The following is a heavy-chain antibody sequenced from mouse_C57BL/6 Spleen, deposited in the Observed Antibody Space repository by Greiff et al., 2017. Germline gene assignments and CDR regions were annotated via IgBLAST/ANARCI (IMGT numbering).Heavy chain of an antibody. Sequence: EVQGVESGGDLVKPGGSLKLSCAASGFTFSSYGMSWVRQTPDKRLEWVATISSGGSYTYYPDSVKGRFTISRDNAKNTLYLQMSRLKSEDTARYYCARHELYGYPVEGFAYWGQGTLVTVSA. CDR3: ARHELYGYPVEGFAY. CDR1: GFTFSSYG. CDR2: ISSGGSYT. J-gene: IGHJ3*01. V-gene: IGHV5-6*01. D-gene: IGHD1-2*01.